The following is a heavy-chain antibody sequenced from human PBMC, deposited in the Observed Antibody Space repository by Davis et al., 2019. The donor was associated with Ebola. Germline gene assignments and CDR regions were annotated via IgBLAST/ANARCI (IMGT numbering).Heavy chain of an antibody. CDR1: GFTFSSYA. CDR3: ARLSYPRDY. D-gene: IGHD2-8*01. V-gene: IGHV3-23*01. J-gene: IGHJ4*02. Sequence: GESLKISCAASGFTFSSYAMSWVRQAPGKGLEWVSAISGSGGSTNYADSVKGRFTISRDNSKNTLYLQMNSLRAEDTAVYYCARLSYPRDYWGQGTLVTVSS. CDR2: ISGSGGST.